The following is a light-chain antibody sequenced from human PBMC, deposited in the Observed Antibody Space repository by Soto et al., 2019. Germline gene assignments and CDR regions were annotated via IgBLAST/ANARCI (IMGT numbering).Light chain of an antibody. CDR1: QSVSTNY. CDR2: GAS. CDR3: QQYGSSPPIT. V-gene: IGKV3-20*01. Sequence: EIVSTQSPGTLSLCPGERDTLSCRISQSVSTNYLAWYQQKPRQAPRLLIYGASSRATGIPDRFSGSGSGTDFTLTISRLEPEDFAVYYCQQYGSSPPITFGQVTRREIK. J-gene: IGKJ5*01.